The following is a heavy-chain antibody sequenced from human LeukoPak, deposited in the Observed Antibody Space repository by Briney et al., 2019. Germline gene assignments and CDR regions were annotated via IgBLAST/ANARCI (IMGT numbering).Heavy chain of an antibody. CDR2: INPSGGST. Sequence: ASAKVSCKASVYTFINYYIHWVAQAPGQGVEWMGIINPSGGSTSYAQKFQCRVTMTRDMSTSTVYMELNSLRSEDTAVYYCARAWEAVAGNYGVIDYWGQGTLVTVSS. CDR1: VYTFINYY. CDR3: ARAWEAVAGNYGVIDY. J-gene: IGHJ4*02. V-gene: IGHV1-46*01. D-gene: IGHD1-7*01.